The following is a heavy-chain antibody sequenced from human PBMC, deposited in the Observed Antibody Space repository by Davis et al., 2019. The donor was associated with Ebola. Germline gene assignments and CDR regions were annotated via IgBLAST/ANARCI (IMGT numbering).Heavy chain of an antibody. CDR1: GYTFTSYG. V-gene: IGHV1-18*01. CDR2: ISAYNGKT. Sequence: ASVQVSCKTFGYTFTSYGITWVRQAPGQGLEWMGWISAYNGKTIYAQNFQDRVTMTTDTSTTTAYMELRSLTSDDTAFYYGARVSSWVGGGDSSVPWGQGTLVTVSS. CDR3: ARVSSWVGGGDSSVP. J-gene: IGHJ5*02. D-gene: IGHD3-10*01.